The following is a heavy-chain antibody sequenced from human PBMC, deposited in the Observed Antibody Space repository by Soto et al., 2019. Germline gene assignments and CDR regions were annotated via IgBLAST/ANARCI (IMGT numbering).Heavy chain of an antibody. J-gene: IGHJ4*02. CDR2: IGTAGDT. V-gene: IGHV3-13*01. CDR3: ARGGRGPYYYGSGVGYYFDY. Sequence: EVQLVESGGGLVQPGGSLRLSCAASGFTFSSYDMHWVRQATGKGLEWVSAIGTAGDTYYPGSVKGRFTISRENAKNSLYLQMNSLRAEDTAVYYCARGGRGPYYYGSGVGYYFDYWGQGTLVTVSS. D-gene: IGHD3-10*01. CDR1: GFTFSSYD.